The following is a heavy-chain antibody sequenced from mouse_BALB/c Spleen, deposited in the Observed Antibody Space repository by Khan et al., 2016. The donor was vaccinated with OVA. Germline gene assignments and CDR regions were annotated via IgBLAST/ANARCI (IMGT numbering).Heavy chain of an antibody. D-gene: IGHD4-1*01. CDR2: ISDLAYTI. CDR1: GFTFSDYG. J-gene: IGHJ3*01. Sequence: EVELVESGGGLVQPGGSRKLSCAASGFTFSDYGMAWVRQAPGKGPEWVAFISDLAYTIYYGDAVTGRFTISRENAKHTLYLEMSRLRSEDTASDYCARGGGTAPFAYWGLGTLVTVSA. V-gene: IGHV5-15*02. CDR3: ARGGGTAPFAY.